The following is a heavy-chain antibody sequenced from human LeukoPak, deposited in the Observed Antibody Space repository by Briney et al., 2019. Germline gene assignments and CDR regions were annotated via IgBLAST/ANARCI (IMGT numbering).Heavy chain of an antibody. D-gene: IGHD6-13*01. Sequence: ASVNVSCKASGYTFTGYHIHWVRQAPGQGLEWMGWISAYNGNTNYAQKLQGRVTMTTDTSTSTAYMELRSLRSDDTAVYYCARGSAAGTLNWFDPWGQGTLVTVSS. V-gene: IGHV1-18*04. CDR3: ARGSAAGTLNWFDP. J-gene: IGHJ5*02. CDR2: ISAYNGNT. CDR1: GYTFTGYH.